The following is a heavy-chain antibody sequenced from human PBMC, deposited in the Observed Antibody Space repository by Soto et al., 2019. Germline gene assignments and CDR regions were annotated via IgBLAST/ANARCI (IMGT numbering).Heavy chain of an antibody. CDR3: AREGRNGVFDY. J-gene: IGHJ4*02. D-gene: IGHD3-10*01. Sequence: QVQLVESGGGVVQPGRPLRLSCAASGFTFSSYAMHWVRQAPGKGLEWVAVISYDGSNKYYADSVKGRFTISRDNSKNTLYLQMNSLRAEDTAVYYCAREGRNGVFDYWGQGTLVTVSS. CDR1: GFTFSSYA. CDR2: ISYDGSNK. V-gene: IGHV3-30-3*01.